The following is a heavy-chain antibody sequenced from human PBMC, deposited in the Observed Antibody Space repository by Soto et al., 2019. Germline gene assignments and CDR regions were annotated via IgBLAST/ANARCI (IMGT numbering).Heavy chain of an antibody. V-gene: IGHV3-66*01. D-gene: IGHD3-10*01. CDR2: IYSGGST. CDR3: ARALVRGLMDV. Sequence: GGSLRLSCTASGFTVSDNYMSWVRQAAGKGLEWVSVIYSGGSTYYADSVEGRFTISRDNSKNMLYLQMTSLRAEDTAVYYCARALVRGLMDVWGQGTTLTVSS. CDR1: GFTVSDNY. J-gene: IGHJ6*02.